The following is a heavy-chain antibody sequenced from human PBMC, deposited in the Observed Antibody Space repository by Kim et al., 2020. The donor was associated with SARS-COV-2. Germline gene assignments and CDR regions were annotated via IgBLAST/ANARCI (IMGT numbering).Heavy chain of an antibody. V-gene: IGHV4-34*01. Sequence: SETLSLTCAVYVGSFSGYYWSWIRQPPGKGLEWIGEINHSGSTNYNPSLKSRVTISVDTSKNQFSLKLSSVTAADTAVYYCARGYYYGSGSYLYAHYFDYWGQGTLVTVSS. CDR2: INHSGST. CDR1: VGSFSGYY. D-gene: IGHD3-10*01. CDR3: ARGYYYGSGSYLYAHYFDY. J-gene: IGHJ4*02.